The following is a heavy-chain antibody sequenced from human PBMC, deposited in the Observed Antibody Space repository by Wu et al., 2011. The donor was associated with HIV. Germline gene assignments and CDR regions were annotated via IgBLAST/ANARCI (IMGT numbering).Heavy chain of an antibody. Sequence: QVQLVQSGAEVKKPGASVKVSCKASGYTFTSYYMHWVRQAPGQGLEWMGRINPSGGSTNNAQKFQGRVTMTRDTSTSTVYMELSSLRSDDTAVYYCATHSNGDGYNYIYWGQGTLVTVS. V-gene: IGHV1-46*01. D-gene: IGHD5-24*01. J-gene: IGHJ4*02. CDR1: GYTFTSYY. CDR3: ATHSNGDGYNYIY. CDR2: INPSGGST.